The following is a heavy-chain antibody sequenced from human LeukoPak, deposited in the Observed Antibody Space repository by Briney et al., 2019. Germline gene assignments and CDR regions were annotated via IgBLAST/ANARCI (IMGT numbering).Heavy chain of an antibody. V-gene: IGHV3-7*01. CDR2: IKQDGSEK. CDR3: GREISSWYRTEGRFDP. CDR1: GFTFSSYW. D-gene: IGHD6-13*01. Sequence: PGGSLRLSCAASGFTFSSYWMSWVRQAPGTGLEWVANIKQDGSEKYYVDSVNGRFTISTDDAKNSLYLQMNSLGAEETAVYYCGREISSWYRTEGRFDPWGQGTLVTVSS. J-gene: IGHJ5*02.